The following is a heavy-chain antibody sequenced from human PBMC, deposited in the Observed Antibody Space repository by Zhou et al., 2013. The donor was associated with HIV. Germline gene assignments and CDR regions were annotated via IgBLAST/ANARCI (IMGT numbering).Heavy chain of an antibody. CDR1: GGTFSSSS. Sequence: QVQLVQSGAEVKKPGSSVKVSCKASGGTFSSSSINWVRQAPGQGLEWMGGIIPIFGTPNYAQRFQGRVTITTDESSSTAYMELSSLRYEDTAVYYCARDGETWIADTWGQGTMVTVSS. D-gene: IGHD2-21*01. J-gene: IGHJ3*01. CDR2: IIPIFGTP. CDR3: ARDGETWIADT. V-gene: IGHV1-69*05.